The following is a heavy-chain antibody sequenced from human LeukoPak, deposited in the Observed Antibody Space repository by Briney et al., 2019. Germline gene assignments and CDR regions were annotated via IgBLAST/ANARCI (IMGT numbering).Heavy chain of an antibody. Sequence: ASVKVSCKASGYTFTGYYMHWVRQAPGQGLEWMGWINPNSGGTNYAQKFQGWVTMTRDTSISTAYMELSSLRSEDTAVYYCARAQNWGLADSRGQGILVTVSS. CDR1: GYTFTGYY. D-gene: IGHD7-27*01. CDR2: INPNSGGT. J-gene: IGHJ4*02. CDR3: ARAQNWGLADS. V-gene: IGHV1-2*04.